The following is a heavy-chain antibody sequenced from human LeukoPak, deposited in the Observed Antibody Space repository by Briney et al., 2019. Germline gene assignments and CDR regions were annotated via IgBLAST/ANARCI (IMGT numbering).Heavy chain of an antibody. CDR2: IRSKAYGGTT. Sequence: GGSLRLSCTASGITFGDYAMSWVRQAPGKGLEWVGFIRSKAYGGTTEYAASVKGRFTISRDDSKSIAYLQMNSLKTEDTAVYYCTREDVEVGAFDIWGQGTMVTVSS. D-gene: IGHD1-1*01. CDR1: GITFGDYA. J-gene: IGHJ3*02. V-gene: IGHV3-49*04. CDR3: TREDVEVGAFDI.